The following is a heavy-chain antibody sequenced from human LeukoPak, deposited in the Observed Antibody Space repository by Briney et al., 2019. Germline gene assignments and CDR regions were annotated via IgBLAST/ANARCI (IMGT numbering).Heavy chain of an antibody. CDR1: GFTFSSYG. CDR2: IWYDGSNK. J-gene: IGHJ3*01. D-gene: IGHD2-2*01. V-gene: IGHV3-33*01. Sequence: GGSLRLSCAASGFTFSSYGMHWVRQAPGKGLEWVAVIWYDGSNKYYADSLKGRFTISRDNAKNSLFLQVNSLRDEDTAVYYCARGPPCSSTSCYVTGAFDFWGQGTMVTVSS. CDR3: ARGPPCSSTSCYVTGAFDF.